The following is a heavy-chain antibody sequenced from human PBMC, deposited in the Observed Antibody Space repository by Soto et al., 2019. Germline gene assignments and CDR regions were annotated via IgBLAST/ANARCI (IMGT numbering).Heavy chain of an antibody. Sequence: LRLSCAASGFTFSSYAMHWVRQAPGKGLEWVAVISYDGSNKYYADSVKGRFTISRDNSKNTLYLQMNSLRAEDTAVYYCARTLGYCSGGSCYSVRYYYYGMDVWGQGTTVTVSS. CDR3: ARTLGYCSGGSCYSVRYYYYGMDV. J-gene: IGHJ6*02. D-gene: IGHD2-15*01. CDR2: ISYDGSNK. CDR1: GFTFSSYA. V-gene: IGHV3-30-3*01.